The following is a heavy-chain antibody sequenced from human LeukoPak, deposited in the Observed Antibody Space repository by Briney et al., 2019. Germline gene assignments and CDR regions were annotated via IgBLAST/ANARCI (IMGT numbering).Heavy chain of an antibody. CDR3: ARALTAQIYYYYGMDV. CDR2: IYYRGNT. D-gene: IGHD2-21*02. CDR1: GGSFSGYY. V-gene: IGHV4-34*11. Sequence: PSETLSLTCAVYGGSFSGYYWSWIRQPPGKGLEWIGSIYYRGNTDYNPSLKSRVTISIDTSKKQFSLRLSSVTAADTAVYFCARALTAQIYYYYGMDVWGQGTTVTVSS. J-gene: IGHJ6*02.